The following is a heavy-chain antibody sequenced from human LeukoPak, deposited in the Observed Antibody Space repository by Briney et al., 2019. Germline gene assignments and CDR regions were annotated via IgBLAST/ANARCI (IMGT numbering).Heavy chain of an antibody. D-gene: IGHD6-13*01. CDR1: GGSISSHY. J-gene: IGHJ4*02. CDR3: ARGRRTRSSWPTVDY. V-gene: IGHV4-59*11. CDR2: IHYSGST. Sequence: PSETLSLTCSVSGGSISSHYWNWIRQTSGKGLDWIGYIHYSGSTNYNPSLKSRITISIDTSNNQFSLKLSSVTAADTAVYYCARGRRTRSSWPTVDYWGQGTLVTVSS.